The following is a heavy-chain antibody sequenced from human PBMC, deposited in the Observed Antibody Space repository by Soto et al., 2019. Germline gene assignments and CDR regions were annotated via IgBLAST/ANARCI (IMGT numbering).Heavy chain of an antibody. Sequence: GASVKVSCKACGCTFSSYTISWVRQAPGQGLEWMGRIIPILGIANYAQKFQGRVTITADKSTSTAYMELSSLRSEDTAVYYCARSCSYYDFWSGDSFDIWGQGTMVTVSS. J-gene: IGHJ3*02. V-gene: IGHV1-69*02. D-gene: IGHD3-3*01. CDR2: IIPILGIA. CDR3: ARSCSYYDFWSGDSFDI. CDR1: GCTFSSYT.